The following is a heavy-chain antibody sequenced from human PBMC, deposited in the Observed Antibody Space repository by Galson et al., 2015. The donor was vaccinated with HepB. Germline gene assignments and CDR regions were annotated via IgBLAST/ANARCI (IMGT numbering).Heavy chain of an antibody. CDR2: LRKKVNSYTT. Sequence: SLRLSCAASGFTFRDYYMALGRQAPGKGLEWGGRLRKKVNSYTTEYAASVKGRFTVSRDDSQNSLYLQMNSLNSEDTAVYFCTRGYPAQLDYWGQGTLVTVSS. CDR3: TRGYPAQLDY. D-gene: IGHD1-26*01. CDR1: GFTFRDYY. V-gene: IGHV3-72*01. J-gene: IGHJ4*02.